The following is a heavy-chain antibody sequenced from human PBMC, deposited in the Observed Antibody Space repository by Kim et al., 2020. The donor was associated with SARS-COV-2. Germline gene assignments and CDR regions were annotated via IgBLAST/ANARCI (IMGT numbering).Heavy chain of an antibody. Sequence: GGSLRLSCAASGFTFSSYAMHWVRQAPGKGLEWVAVISYDGSNTNYAAAVRGRFTISRDNSRNIVSLQMNSLRAEDTAVYYCARDLLALIEITTSHYGFDSWGHGALVAVSA. CDR3: ARDLLALIEITTSHYGFDS. V-gene: IGHV3-30-3*01. J-gene: IGHJ4*01. D-gene: IGHD2-21*01. CDR1: GFTFSSYA. CDR2: ISYDGSNT.